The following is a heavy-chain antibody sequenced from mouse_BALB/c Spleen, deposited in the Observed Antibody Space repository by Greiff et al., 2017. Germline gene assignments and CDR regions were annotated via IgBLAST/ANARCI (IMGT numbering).Heavy chain of an antibody. CDR2: ISSGSSTI. Sequence: EVKLQESGGGLVQPGGSRKLSCAASGFTFSSFGMHWVRQAPEKGLEWVAYISSGSSTIYYADTVKGRFTISRDNPKNTLFLQMTSLRSEDTAMYYCARYDYGSLDYWGQGTTLTVSS. CDR1: GFTFSSFG. D-gene: IGHD1-1*01. J-gene: IGHJ2*01. V-gene: IGHV5-17*02. CDR3: ARYDYGSLDY.